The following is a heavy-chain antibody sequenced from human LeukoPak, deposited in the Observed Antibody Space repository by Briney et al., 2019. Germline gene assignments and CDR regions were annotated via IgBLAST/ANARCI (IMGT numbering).Heavy chain of an antibody. V-gene: IGHV6-1*01. Sequence: SQTLSLTCAISGDSVSTNTGAWNWIRQSPSRGLEWLGRTYYRTQWYHDYAVSVKGRISINPDTSKNQFSLQLKSVTREDTAVDYCAREDRGGNGHFDFWGQGTLVGVSS. D-gene: IGHD1-26*01. CDR3: AREDRGGNGHFDF. J-gene: IGHJ4*02. CDR2: TYYRTQWYH. CDR1: GDSVSTNTGA.